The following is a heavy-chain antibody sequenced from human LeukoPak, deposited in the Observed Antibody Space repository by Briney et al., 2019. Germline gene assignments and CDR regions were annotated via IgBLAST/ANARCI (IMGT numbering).Heavy chain of an antibody. V-gene: IGHV4-59*08. CDR2: ITFRGNT. CDR1: GSSITDYN. D-gene: IGHD3-22*01. CDR3: ARHGYQSSQGRFDP. Sequence: SEALSLTCTVSGSSITDYNWSWIRRPPGRRLEWIGSITFRGNTSYNPSLKGRVIISADTSKNHLSLNLTSVTAADMAVYYRARHGYQSSQGRFDPWGQGTLVTVSP. J-gene: IGHJ5*02.